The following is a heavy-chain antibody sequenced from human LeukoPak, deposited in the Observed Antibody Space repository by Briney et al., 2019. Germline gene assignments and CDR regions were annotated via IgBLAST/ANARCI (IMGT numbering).Heavy chain of an antibody. CDR3: ARGRYCRAGICYFDY. CDR2: INSDGSNT. D-gene: IGHD2-15*01. J-gene: IGHJ4*02. Sequence: GGSLRLSCAASGFTFSSYWMHWVRQAPGKGLVWVSRINSDGSNTTYADSVKGRFTISRDNAKNTLYLQMNSLRAEDTAVYYCARGRYCRAGICYFDYWGQGTLVTVSS. V-gene: IGHV3-74*01. CDR1: GFTFSSYW.